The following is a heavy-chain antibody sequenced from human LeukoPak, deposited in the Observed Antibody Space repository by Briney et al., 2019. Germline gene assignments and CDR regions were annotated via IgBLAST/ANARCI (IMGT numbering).Heavy chain of an antibody. CDR2: INPNSGGT. J-gene: IGHJ3*02. CDR3: ARDNYAELNAFDI. Sequence: ASVKVSCKASGYTFTGYYMHWVRQAPGQGLEWMGWINPNSGGTNYAQKFQGWVTMTRDTSISTAYMELSRLRSDDTAVYYCARDNYAELNAFDIWGQGTMVTVSS. D-gene: IGHD4-11*01. CDR1: GYTFTGYY. V-gene: IGHV1-2*04.